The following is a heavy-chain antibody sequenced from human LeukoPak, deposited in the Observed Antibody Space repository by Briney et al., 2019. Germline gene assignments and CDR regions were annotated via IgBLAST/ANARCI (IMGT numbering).Heavy chain of an antibody. CDR1: GFTFSDSA. D-gene: IGHD3-10*01. J-gene: IGHJ4*02. Sequence: LAGGSLRLSCEASGFTFSDSAMSWVRQAPGKGLEWVSTISGSGGSTYYADSVKGRFTISRDNSKNTLYLQMNSLRAEDTAVYYCAKDYYPSGTYYYFDYWGQGTLVTVSS. V-gene: IGHV3-23*01. CDR2: ISGSGGST. CDR3: AKDYYPSGTYYYFDY.